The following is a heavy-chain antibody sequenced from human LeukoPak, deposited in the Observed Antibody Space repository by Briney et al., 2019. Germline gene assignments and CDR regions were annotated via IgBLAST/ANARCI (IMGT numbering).Heavy chain of an antibody. Sequence: SETLSLTCAVYGGCFSGYYWSWIRQPPGKGLEWIGEINHSGSTNYNPSLKSRVTISVDTSKNQFSLKLSSVTAADTAVYYCVRDYGNFVQGNWGQGTLVTVSS. CDR3: VRDYGNFVQGN. V-gene: IGHV4-34*01. J-gene: IGHJ4*02. CDR2: INHSGST. CDR1: GGCFSGYY. D-gene: IGHD4-17*01.